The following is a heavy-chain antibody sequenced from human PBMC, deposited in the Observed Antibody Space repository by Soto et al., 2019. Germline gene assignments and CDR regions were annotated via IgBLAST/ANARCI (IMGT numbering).Heavy chain of an antibody. J-gene: IGHJ6*02. CDR1: GFTVSSNY. Sequence: EVQLVESGGGLVQPGESLRLSCAASGFTVSSNYISWVRQTPGKGLEWVSLIYISGDTYYADSVKGRFTISRHDTENTVSLQMNSLRAENTAVYYCARWGVYGYAMDVWGQGTTVTVSS. CDR2: IYISGDT. V-gene: IGHV3-53*04. D-gene: IGHD5-12*01. CDR3: ARWGVYGYAMDV.